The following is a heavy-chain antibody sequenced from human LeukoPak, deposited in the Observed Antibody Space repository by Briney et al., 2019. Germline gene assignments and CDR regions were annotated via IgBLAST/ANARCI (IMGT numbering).Heavy chain of an antibody. CDR2: IWYDGSNK. D-gene: IGHD4-23*01. CDR1: GFTFSSYG. J-gene: IGHJ4*02. V-gene: IGHV3-33*01. Sequence: GRSLRLSCAAPGFTFSSYGMHWVRQAPGKGLEWVAVIWYDGSNKYYADSVKGRFTISRDNSKNTLYLQMNSLRAEDTAVYYCARDEGQTTVVYFDYWGQGTLVTVSS. CDR3: ARDEGQTTVVYFDY.